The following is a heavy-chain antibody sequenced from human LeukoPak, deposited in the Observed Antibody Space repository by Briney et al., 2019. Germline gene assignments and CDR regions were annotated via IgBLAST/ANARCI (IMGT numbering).Heavy chain of an antibody. Sequence: PSETLSLTCTVSGYSISSGYYWGWIRQPPVKGLEWIGSIYHSGSTYYNPSLKSRVTISVDTSKNQFSLKLSSVTAADTAVYYCARGPLTYSSSWELDYWGQGTLVTVSS. CDR1: GYSISSGYY. V-gene: IGHV4-38-2*02. CDR2: IYHSGST. D-gene: IGHD6-13*01. CDR3: ARGPLTYSSSWELDY. J-gene: IGHJ4*02.